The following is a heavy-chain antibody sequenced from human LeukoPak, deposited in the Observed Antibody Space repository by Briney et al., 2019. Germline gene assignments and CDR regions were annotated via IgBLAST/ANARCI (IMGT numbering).Heavy chain of an antibody. J-gene: IGHJ4*02. CDR1: GFTFGDYA. CDR2: ISSSGSTI. V-gene: IGHV3-11*01. D-gene: IGHD3-22*01. CDR3: ARVSSNYYDSSGYYLDY. Sequence: GGSLRLSCTASGFTFGDYAMSWFRQAPGKGLEWVSYISSSGSTIYYADSVKGRFTISRDNAKNSLYLQMNSLRAEDTAVYYCARVSSNYYDSSGYYLDYWGQGTLVTVSS.